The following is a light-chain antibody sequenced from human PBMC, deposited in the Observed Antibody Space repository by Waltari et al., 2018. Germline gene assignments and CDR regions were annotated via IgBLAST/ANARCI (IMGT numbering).Light chain of an antibody. Sequence: EIVSTQSPATLSLSPGDRATLSCRASQSVYSYLGWYQQKPGQAPRLLIYDVFNRATGIPARFSGSWSGTDFTLTISSLEPEDFAVYYCQQRRSWPLTFGGGTKVEIK. CDR3: QQRRSWPLT. V-gene: IGKV3-11*01. CDR1: QSVYSY. J-gene: IGKJ4*01. CDR2: DVF.